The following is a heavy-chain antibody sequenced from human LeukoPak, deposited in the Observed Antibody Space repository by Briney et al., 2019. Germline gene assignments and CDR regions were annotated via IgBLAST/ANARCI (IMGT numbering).Heavy chain of an antibody. D-gene: IGHD2-2*02. CDR3: ARAYAYCSSTSCYTGIWTFYGMDV. J-gene: IGHJ6*02. CDR1: GYTFISYA. CDR2: INTNTGNP. Sequence: GASVKVYCKASGYTFISYAMNWMRQAPGQGLEWMGWINTNTGNPTYAQGFTGRFVFSLDTSVSTAYLQISSLKAEDTAVYYCARAYAYCSSTSCYTGIWTFYGMDVWGQGTTVTVSS. V-gene: IGHV7-4-1*02.